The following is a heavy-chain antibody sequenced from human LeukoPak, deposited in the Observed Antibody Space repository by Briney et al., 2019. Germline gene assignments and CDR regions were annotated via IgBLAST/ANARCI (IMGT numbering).Heavy chain of an antibody. CDR2: ISSSRSYI. Sequence: PGGTLRLSCAASGFTFSNHAMSWVRQAPGKGLEWVSSISSSRSYIYYSHPVRGVFTFTRTYTKHLLSMQRNIMTAEAAAIYCCARDQVTAEGRAFDICGQGTMVTVSS. CDR3: ARDQVTAEGRAFDI. CDR1: GFTFSNHA. D-gene: IGHD2-21*02. J-gene: IGHJ3*02. V-gene: IGHV3-21*03.